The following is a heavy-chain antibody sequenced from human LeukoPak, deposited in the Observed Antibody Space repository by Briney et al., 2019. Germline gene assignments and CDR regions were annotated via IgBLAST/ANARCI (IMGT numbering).Heavy chain of an antibody. CDR3: ARESNSGYYLSY. Sequence: GGSLRLSCAASGFTFDNYRMSWVRQAPGKGLEWVSTVNADGGNTYYADSVKGRFTISRDNSKDTLYLQMNSLRAEDTAVYYCARESNSGYYLSYWGQGTLVTVSS. CDR1: GFTFDNYR. D-gene: IGHD3-22*01. V-gene: IGHV3-23*01. J-gene: IGHJ4*02. CDR2: VNADGGNT.